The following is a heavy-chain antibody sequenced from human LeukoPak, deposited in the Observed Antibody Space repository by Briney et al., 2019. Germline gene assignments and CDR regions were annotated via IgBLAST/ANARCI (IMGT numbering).Heavy chain of an antibody. D-gene: IGHD6-19*01. CDR3: ARGRSDSSGWTEFDY. Sequence: ASVKVSCKASGYTFTSYDINWVRQATGRGREWMGWMNPNSGNTGYAQKFQGRVTSTRNTSISTAYMELSSLRSEDTAVYYCARGRSDSSGWTEFDYWGQGTLVTVSS. V-gene: IGHV1-8*03. CDR1: GYTFTSYD. CDR2: MNPNSGNT. J-gene: IGHJ4*02.